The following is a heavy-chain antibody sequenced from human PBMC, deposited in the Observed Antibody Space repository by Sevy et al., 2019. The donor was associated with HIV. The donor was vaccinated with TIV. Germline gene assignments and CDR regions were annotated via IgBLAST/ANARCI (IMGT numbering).Heavy chain of an antibody. J-gene: IGHJ6*02. Sequence: GGSLRLSCAASGFTFSSYGMHWVRQAPGKGLEWVAVISYDGSNKYYADSVKGRFTISRDNSKNTLYLQMNSLRAEDTAVYYCAKDYSSSPWFGELFSGMDVWGQWTTVTVSS. CDR2: ISYDGSNK. D-gene: IGHD3-10*01. V-gene: IGHV3-30*18. CDR3: AKDYSSSPWFGELFSGMDV. CDR1: GFTFSSYG.